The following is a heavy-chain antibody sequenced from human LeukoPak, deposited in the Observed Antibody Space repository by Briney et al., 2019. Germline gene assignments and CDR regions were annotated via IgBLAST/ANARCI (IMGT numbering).Heavy chain of an antibody. D-gene: IGHD2-2*02. V-gene: IGHV3-74*01. CDR3: ARDIGPDCSSTSCYKGGAFDI. J-gene: IGHJ3*02. CDR2: INTDGSST. CDR1: GFTFSSYW. Sequence: TGGSLRLSCAASGFTFSSYWMHWVRQAPGKGLVWVSRINTDGSSTSYADSVKGRFTISRDNAKNTLYLQMNSLRAEDTAVYYCARDIGPDCSSTSCYKGGAFDIWGQGTMVTVSS.